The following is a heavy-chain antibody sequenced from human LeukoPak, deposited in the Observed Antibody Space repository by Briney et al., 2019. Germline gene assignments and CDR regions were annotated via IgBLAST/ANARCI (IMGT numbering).Heavy chain of an antibody. Sequence: PGGSLTLSCAASGFTFSSYSMKWVRQAPGKGLEWVSSISSSSSYIYYADSVKARFTISRDNAKNSLYLQMNSLRAEDTAVYYCARDVFIVATITSSGDWGQGTLVTVSS. J-gene: IGHJ4*02. V-gene: IGHV3-21*01. CDR1: GFTFSSYS. CDR3: ARDVFIVATITSSGD. CDR2: ISSSSSYI. D-gene: IGHD5-12*01.